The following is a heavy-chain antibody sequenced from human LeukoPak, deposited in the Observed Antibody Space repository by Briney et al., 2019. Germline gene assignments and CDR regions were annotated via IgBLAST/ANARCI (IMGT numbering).Heavy chain of an antibody. J-gene: IGHJ4*02. CDR1: GFTFSSYW. D-gene: IGHD6-6*01. Sequence: GGSLRLSCAASGFTFSSYWKHWVRQAPGKGLVWVSRINSDGSSTSYADSVKGRFTISRDNAKNTLYLQMNSLRAEDTAVYYCARVPPAALYSSSSEVVYWGQGTLVTVSS. CDR2: INSDGSST. V-gene: IGHV3-74*01. CDR3: ARVPPAALYSSSSEVVY.